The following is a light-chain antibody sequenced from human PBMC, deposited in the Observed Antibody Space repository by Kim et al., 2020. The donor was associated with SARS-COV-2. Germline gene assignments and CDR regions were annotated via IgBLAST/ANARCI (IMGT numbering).Light chain of an antibody. Sequence: IVMTQSPATLSVSPGERATLSCRASQSVSSNLAWYQQKPGQAPRLLIYGASTRATGIPARFSGSGSGTEFTLTISSLQSEDFAIYYCQHYNNWPRTFGGGTKVDIK. V-gene: IGKV3-15*01. J-gene: IGKJ4*01. CDR3: QHYNNWPRT. CDR1: QSVSSN. CDR2: GAS.